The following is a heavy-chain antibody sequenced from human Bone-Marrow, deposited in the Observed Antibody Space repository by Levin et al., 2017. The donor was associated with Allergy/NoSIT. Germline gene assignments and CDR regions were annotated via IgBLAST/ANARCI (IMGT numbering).Heavy chain of an antibody. CDR1: GGFFSDYY. J-gene: IGHJ6*02. V-gene: IGHV4-34*01. CDR3: SRGKGSYYGLDA. CDR2: INHGGST. Sequence: GSLRLSCAVNGGFFSDYYWSWLRQPPGKGLDWIGEINHGGSTNYNPSLKSRVTISLDTSQNQFSLKLRSVTAADTAVYYCSRGKGSYYGLDAWGQGTTVTVSS.